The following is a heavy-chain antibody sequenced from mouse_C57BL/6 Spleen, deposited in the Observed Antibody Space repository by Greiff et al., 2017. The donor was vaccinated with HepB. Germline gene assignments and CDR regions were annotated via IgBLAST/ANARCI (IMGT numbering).Heavy chain of an antibody. CDR3: ASHGKNYAMDY. Sequence: EVQLVESGGGLVKPGGSLKLSCAASGFTFSSYAMSWVRQTPEKRLEWVATISDGGSYTYYPDNVKGRFTISRDNAKNNLYLQMSHLKSEDTAMYYCASHGKNYAMDYWGQGTSVTVSS. J-gene: IGHJ4*01. CDR1: GFTFSSYA. V-gene: IGHV5-4*01. CDR2: ISDGGSYT. D-gene: IGHD1-1*01.